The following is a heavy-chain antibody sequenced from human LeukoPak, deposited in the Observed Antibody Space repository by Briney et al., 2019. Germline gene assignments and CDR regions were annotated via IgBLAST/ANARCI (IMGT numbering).Heavy chain of an antibody. Sequence: GGSLRLSCAASRFTVSSNYMGWVRQAPGKGLEWVSVIYSDGTTYYPDSVKGRFTISRDNSQNTLYLQLDSLRPEDTAVYYCARLYDRSAYGAFDIWGQGTMVTVSS. CDR2: IYSDGTT. V-gene: IGHV3-66*02. CDR1: RFTVSSNY. J-gene: IGHJ3*02. CDR3: ARLYDRSAYGAFDI. D-gene: IGHD3-22*01.